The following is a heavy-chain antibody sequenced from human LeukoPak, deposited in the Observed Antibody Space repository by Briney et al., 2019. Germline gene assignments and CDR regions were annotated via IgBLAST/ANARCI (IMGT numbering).Heavy chain of an antibody. V-gene: IGHV3-48*02. CDR1: GFTFSTYN. CDR2: ISSSGSTK. CDR3: ARVGTGGYYFDY. Sequence: GGSLRLSCAASGFTFSTYNMKWVRQAPGKGLEWVSYISSSGSTKYYAESVKGRFTISRDNVKNSLFLQMNSLSDEDTAVYYCARVGTGGYYFDYWGQGTLLTVSS. D-gene: IGHD1-1*01. J-gene: IGHJ4*02.